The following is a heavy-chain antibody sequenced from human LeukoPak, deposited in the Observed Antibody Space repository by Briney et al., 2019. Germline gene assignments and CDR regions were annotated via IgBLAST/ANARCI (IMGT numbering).Heavy chain of an antibody. Sequence: SEPLSLTCSVSGGSISSYYWRLIRQPPGEGLGLVGFYHYSWDTNYKSSLKSRVTISVDTSKTPFSLELTSVTAADTAVYYCARTTEGGYSYGYFYYYYMDVWGKGTTVTISS. D-gene: IGHD5-18*01. V-gene: IGHV4-59*01. CDR3: ARTTEGGYSYGYFYYYYMDV. CDR1: GGSISSYY. CDR2: YHYSWDT. J-gene: IGHJ6*03.